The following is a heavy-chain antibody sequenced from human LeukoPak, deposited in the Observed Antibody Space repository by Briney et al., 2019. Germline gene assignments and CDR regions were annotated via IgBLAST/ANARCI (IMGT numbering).Heavy chain of an antibody. CDR2: ISGGGGST. CDR1: GFTFSSYA. CDR3: AKGDVGYCSSTSCQLFDY. J-gene: IGHJ4*02. D-gene: IGHD2-2*01. V-gene: IGHV3-23*01. Sequence: GGSLRLSCAASGFTFSSYAMSWVRQAPEKGLELVSAISGGGGSTYYADSVKGRFTISRDNSKNTLYLQMNSLRAEDTAVYYCAKGDVGYCSSTSCQLFDYWGQGTLVTVSS.